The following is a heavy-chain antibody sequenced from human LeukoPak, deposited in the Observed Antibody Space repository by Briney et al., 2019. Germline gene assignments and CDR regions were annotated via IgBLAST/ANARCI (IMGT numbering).Heavy chain of an antibody. CDR2: IWSDEAGE. D-gene: IGHD3-9*01. V-gene: IGHV3-33*07. J-gene: IGHJ6*02. CDR1: GFIFNSYG. Sequence: GGSLRLSCAASGFIFNSYGMYWVRQAPGKGLEWVAVIWSDEAGEYYADSVKGRFTISRDNSKNTLYLQMNSLRVEDTAVYYCVRGRPYDILTGYFLFYYGMDVWGQGTTVTVSS. CDR3: VRGRPYDILTGYFLFYYGMDV.